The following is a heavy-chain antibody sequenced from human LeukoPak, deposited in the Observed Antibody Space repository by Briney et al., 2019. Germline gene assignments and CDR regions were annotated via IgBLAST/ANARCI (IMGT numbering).Heavy chain of an antibody. CDR2: ISGSGDNT. CDR1: GFTFSSYA. D-gene: IGHD3-22*01. V-gene: IGHV3-23*01. CDR3: AKGSYYDSSGSFYFDY. J-gene: IGHJ4*02. Sequence: PGGSLRLSCAASGFTFSSYAMSWVRQAPGKGLEWVSGISGSGDNTYYADSVKGRFTIFRDNSKNTLYVQVNSLGTEDMAAYYCAKGSYYDSSGSFYFDYWGQGTLVTVSS.